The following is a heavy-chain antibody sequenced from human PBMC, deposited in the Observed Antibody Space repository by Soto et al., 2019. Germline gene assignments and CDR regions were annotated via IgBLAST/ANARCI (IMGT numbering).Heavy chain of an antibody. D-gene: IGHD5-12*01. V-gene: IGHV3-30-3*01. CDR2: ISYDGSNK. Sequence: QVQLVESGGGVVQPGRSLRLSCAASGFTFSSYAMHWVRQAPGKGLEWVAVISYDGSNKYYADSVKGRFTISRDNSKNTLYLQMNSLRAEDTGVYYCARESDIVATNPTFVYWGQGTLVTVSS. CDR3: ARESDIVATNPTFVY. J-gene: IGHJ4*02. CDR1: GFTFSSYA.